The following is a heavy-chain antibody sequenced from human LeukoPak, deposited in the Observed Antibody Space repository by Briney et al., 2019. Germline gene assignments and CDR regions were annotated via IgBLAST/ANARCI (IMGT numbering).Heavy chain of an antibody. Sequence: PSETLSLTCAVSGGSISSSNWWSWVRQPPGKGLEWIGEIYHSGSTNYNPSLKSRVTISVDKSKNQFSLKLSSVTAADTAVYYCARDLRCSSTSCSTRWGQGTLVTVSS. CDR1: GGSISSSNW. CDR2: IYHSGST. D-gene: IGHD2-2*01. CDR3: ARDLRCSSTSCSTR. J-gene: IGHJ4*02. V-gene: IGHV4-4*02.